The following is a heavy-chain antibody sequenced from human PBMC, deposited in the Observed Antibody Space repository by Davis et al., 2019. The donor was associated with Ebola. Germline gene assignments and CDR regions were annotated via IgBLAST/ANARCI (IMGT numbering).Heavy chain of an antibody. Sequence: PSETLSLTCAVSGGAVSSGGYFWAWIRQPPGKGLEWVGYIYSSGDIHLSPSLKSRVSMFRDTSKNQFSVALTSVTAADTAVYYCARVGDFQVVYWGQGILVTVSS. D-gene: IGHD3-10*01. CDR2: IYSSGDI. CDR3: ARVGDFQVVY. V-gene: IGHV4-61*08. CDR1: GGAVSSGGYF. J-gene: IGHJ4*02.